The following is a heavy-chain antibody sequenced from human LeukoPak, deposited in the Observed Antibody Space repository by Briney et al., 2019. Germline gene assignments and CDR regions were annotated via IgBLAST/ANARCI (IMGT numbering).Heavy chain of an antibody. V-gene: IGHV3-23*01. Sequence: GGSLRLSCAASGFTFGNSAMSWVLQAPGKGLEWVSSISGGGGSTYYADSVKGRFTISRDNPKNTLFLQMNSLRAEDTAIYHCATYINWVAGDVWGQGTTVIVSS. CDR2: ISGGGGST. CDR3: ATYINWVAGDV. D-gene: IGHD1-1*01. J-gene: IGHJ6*02. CDR1: GFTFGNSA.